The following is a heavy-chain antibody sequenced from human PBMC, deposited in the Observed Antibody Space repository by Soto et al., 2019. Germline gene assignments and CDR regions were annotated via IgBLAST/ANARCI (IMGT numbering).Heavy chain of an antibody. Sequence: QLQLQESGPGLVKPSETLSLTCTVSGGSISSSSYYWGWIRQPPGKGLEWIGSIYYSGSTYYNPSLQCRVTISVGTSRTPFSLRLRSVTAAYWSVYYCARHEGRSDIAVEAPAAFDYWGPGSLVTVSS. V-gene: IGHV4-39*01. CDR2: IYYSGST. CDR1: GGSISSSSYY. D-gene: IGHD6-19*01. J-gene: IGHJ4*02. CDR3: ARHEGRSDIAVEAPAAFDY.